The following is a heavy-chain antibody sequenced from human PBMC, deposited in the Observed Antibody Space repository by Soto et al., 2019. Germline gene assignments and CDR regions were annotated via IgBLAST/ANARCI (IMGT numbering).Heavy chain of an antibody. V-gene: IGHV4-39*01. Sequence: SETLSLTCTVSGGSIRSSSYYWGWIRQPPGKGLEWIGSIYYSGNTYYNPSLKSRVTISVDTSKNQFSLKLNFVTAADTAVYYCARLSIAVVPATSFDIWGQGTMVTVSS. J-gene: IGHJ3*02. CDR2: IYYSGNT. CDR1: GGSIRSSSYY. CDR3: ARLSIAVVPATSFDI. D-gene: IGHD2-2*01.